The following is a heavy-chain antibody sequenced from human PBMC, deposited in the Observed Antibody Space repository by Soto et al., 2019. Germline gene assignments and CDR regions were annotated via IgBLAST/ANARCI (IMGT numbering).Heavy chain of an antibody. V-gene: IGHV5-51*03. CDR1: GYTFTSYW. J-gene: IGHJ6*02. Sequence: EVQLVQSGAEVKKPGESLKISCKGSGYTFTSYWIGWVGQMPGKGLEWMGIIYPGDSDTRYSRSFQGQVTISVDKSISTADLRWTSLKASATAMYYCARADYAILTGTYKSSYGMDVWGQGTTVTVSS. CDR3: ARADYAILTGTYKSSYGMDV. CDR2: IYPGDSDT. D-gene: IGHD3-9*01.